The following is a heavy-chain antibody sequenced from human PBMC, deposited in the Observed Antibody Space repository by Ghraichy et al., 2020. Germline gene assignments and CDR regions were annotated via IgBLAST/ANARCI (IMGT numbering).Heavy chain of an antibody. CDR3: ARARRYSFTTYYFDS. J-gene: IGHJ4*02. D-gene: IGHD1-1*01. Sequence: GGSLRLSCTASGFSFSDYYMSWIRQAPGKGLEWISYISTTSIYTNYADSVKGRFTVSRDNDKTSLYLQMNNLRADDTGVYFCARARRYSFTTYYFDSWGQGTLVNVSS. V-gene: IGHV3-11*03. CDR2: ISTTSIYT. CDR1: GFSFSDYY.